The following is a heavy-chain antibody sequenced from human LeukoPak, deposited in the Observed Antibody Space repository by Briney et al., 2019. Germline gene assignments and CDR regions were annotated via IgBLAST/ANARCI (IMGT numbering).Heavy chain of an antibody. CDR2: ISAYNGNT. D-gene: IGHD3-22*01. CDR1: GYTFTSYG. CDR3: ARESSSGYYLGDWFDP. J-gene: IGHJ5*02. Sequence: ASVKVSCKASGYTFTSYGISWVRQAPGQGLEWMGWISAYNGNTNYAQKFQGRVTITADKSTSTAYMELSSLRSEDTAVYYCARESSSGYYLGDWFDPWGQGTLVTVSS. V-gene: IGHV1-18*01.